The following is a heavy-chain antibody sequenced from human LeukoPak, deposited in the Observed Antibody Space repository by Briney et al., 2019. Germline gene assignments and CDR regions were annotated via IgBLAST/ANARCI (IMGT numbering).Heavy chain of an antibody. J-gene: IGHJ4*02. CDR1: GGSISSGGYS. V-gene: IGHV4-30-2*01. CDR2: IYHSGST. CDR3: ARGWLLSYYFDY. D-gene: IGHD5-12*01. Sequence: PSQTLSLTCAVSGGSISSGGYSWSWIRQPPGKGLEWIGYIYHSGSTYYNPSLKSRVTISVDRSKNQFSLELSSVTAADTAVYYCARGWLLSYYFDYWGQGTLVTVSS.